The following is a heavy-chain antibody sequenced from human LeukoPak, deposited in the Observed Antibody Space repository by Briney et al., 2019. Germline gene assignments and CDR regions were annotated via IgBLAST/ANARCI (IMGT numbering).Heavy chain of an antibody. CDR2: IRSKAYGGTT. CDR3: TREADYGDYYYYYGMDV. D-gene: IGHD4-17*01. Sequence: PGGSLRLSCTASGFTFGDYAMGWFRQAPGKGLEWVGFIRSKAYGGTTEYAASVKGRFTISRDDSKSIAYLQMNSLKTEDTAVYYCTREADYGDYYYYYGMDVWGQGTTVTVSS. V-gene: IGHV3-49*03. J-gene: IGHJ6*02. CDR1: GFTFGDYA.